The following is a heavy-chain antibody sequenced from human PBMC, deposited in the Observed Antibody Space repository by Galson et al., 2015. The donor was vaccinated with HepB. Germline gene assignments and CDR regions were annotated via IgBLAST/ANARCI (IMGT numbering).Heavy chain of an antibody. D-gene: IGHD3-3*01. V-gene: IGHV3-30*18. Sequence: SLRLSCADSGFTFSSYGMHWVRQAPGKGLEWVAVVSYDGSNKYYADSVKGRFTISRDNSKNTLYLQMNSLRAEDTAVYYCAKGYYDFWSGYMNYYYYGMDVWGQGTTVTVSS. CDR2: VSYDGSNK. J-gene: IGHJ6*02. CDR3: AKGYYDFWSGYMNYYYYGMDV. CDR1: GFTFSSYG.